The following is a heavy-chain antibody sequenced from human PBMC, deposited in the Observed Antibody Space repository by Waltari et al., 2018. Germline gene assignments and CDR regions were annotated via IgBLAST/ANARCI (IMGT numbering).Heavy chain of an antibody. CDR2: INTRNGGT. J-gene: IGHJ4*02. V-gene: IGHV1-2*02. CDR3: ARTYQSGSYSDY. CDR1: GYPFPSYY. Sequence: QVQLVQSGAEVKKPGASVKVSCKTSGYPFPSYYMPWVRQAPGQGLEWMGWINTRNGGTNYAQKYQGRVTMTRDTSISTAYMELSRLISNDTAVYYCARTYQSGSYSDYWGQGTPVTVSS. D-gene: IGHD1-26*01.